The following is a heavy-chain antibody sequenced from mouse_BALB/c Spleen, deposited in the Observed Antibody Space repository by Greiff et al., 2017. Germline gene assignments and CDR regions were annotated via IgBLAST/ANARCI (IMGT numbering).Heavy chain of an antibody. J-gene: IGHJ3*01. CDR3: ARQGGYPAWFAY. V-gene: IGHV5-6-2*01. D-gene: IGHD1-2*01. Sequence: EVNVVESGGGLVKLGGSLKLSCAASGFTFSSYYMSWVRQTPEKRLELVAAINSNGGSTYYPDTVKGRFTISRDNAKNTLYLQMSSLKSEDTALYYCARQGGYPAWFAYWGQGTLVTVSA. CDR2: INSNGGST. CDR1: GFTFSSYY.